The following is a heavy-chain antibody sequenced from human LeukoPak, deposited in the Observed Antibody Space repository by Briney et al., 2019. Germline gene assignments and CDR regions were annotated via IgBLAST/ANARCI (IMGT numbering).Heavy chain of an antibody. J-gene: IGHJ1*01. V-gene: IGHV5-51*01. Sequence: GESLKISCKGSGYSFTTYWIGWVRQMPGKGLEWMGIIYPGDSDTRYNPSFQGQVTISADKSISTAYLQWSSLKASDTAVYYCARHPPTYYHDSSDDDRGEYFQHWGQGTLVTVSS. CDR2: IYPGDSDT. CDR1: GYSFTTYW. D-gene: IGHD3-22*01. CDR3: ARHPPTYYHDSSDDDRGEYFQH.